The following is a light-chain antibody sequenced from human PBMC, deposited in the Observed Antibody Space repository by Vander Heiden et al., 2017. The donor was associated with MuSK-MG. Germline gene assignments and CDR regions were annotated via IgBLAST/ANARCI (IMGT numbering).Light chain of an antibody. CDR2: AAS. CDR3: QQSYSTPIT. J-gene: IGKJ5*01. V-gene: IGKV1-39*01. Sequence: DIQMTQSPSSLSASVGDRVTITCRASQSISSYLNWYQQKPGKAPKLLIYAASSVQSGVPSRFSGSGSGTDFTLTISRLQPEDFATYYCQQSYSTPITFSQGTRLEIK. CDR1: QSISSY.